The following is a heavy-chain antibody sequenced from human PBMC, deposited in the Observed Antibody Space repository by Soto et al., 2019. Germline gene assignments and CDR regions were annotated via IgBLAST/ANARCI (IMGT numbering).Heavy chain of an antibody. CDR1: GFSFTSYG. CDR3: ARISLGVLTDDYGDQDAFDI. CDR2: ISAYNGNT. Sequence: ASVKVSSEASGFSFTSYGISWLRQAPGQGLEWMGWISAYNGNTNYAQKLQGRVTMTTDTSTSTAYMELRSLRSDDTAVYYCARISLGVLTDDYGDQDAFDIWGQGTMVTVSS. J-gene: IGHJ3*02. V-gene: IGHV1-18*01. D-gene: IGHD4-17*01.